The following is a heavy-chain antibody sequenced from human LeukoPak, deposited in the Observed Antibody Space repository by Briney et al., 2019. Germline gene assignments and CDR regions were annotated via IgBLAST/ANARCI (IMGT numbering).Heavy chain of an antibody. CDR2: IYYSGST. Sequence: SETLSLTCTVSGGSISSYYWSWIRQPPGKGVEWIGYIYYSGSTNYNPSLKSRVTISVDTSKNQFSLKLSSVTAADTAVYYCARVRPMATTYYFDYWGQGTLVTVSS. CDR3: ARVRPMATTYYFDY. CDR1: GGSISSYY. J-gene: IGHJ4*02. V-gene: IGHV4-59*01. D-gene: IGHD5-24*01.